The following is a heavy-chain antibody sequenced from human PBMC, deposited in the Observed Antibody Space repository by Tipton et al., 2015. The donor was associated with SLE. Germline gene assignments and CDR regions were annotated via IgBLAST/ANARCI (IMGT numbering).Heavy chain of an antibody. CDR1: GGSISSYY. CDR3: ARGGHLYSGGFDY. D-gene: IGHD1-26*01. Sequence: TLSLTCTVSGGSISSYYWSWIRQPPGKGLEWIGYINYSGSTNYSPSLKSRVTISVDTSKNQFSLKLSSVTAADTAVYYCARGGHLYSGGFDYWGQGTLVTVSS. J-gene: IGHJ4*02. V-gene: IGHV4-59*01. CDR2: INYSGST.